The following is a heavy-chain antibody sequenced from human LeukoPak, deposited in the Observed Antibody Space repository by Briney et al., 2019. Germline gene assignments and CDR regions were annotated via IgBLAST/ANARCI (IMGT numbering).Heavy chain of an antibody. Sequence: SETLSLTCTVSGGSISSYYWSWIRQPPGKGLEWIGYIYYSGSTNYNPSLKSRVTISVDTSKNQFSLKLSSVTAADTAMYYCARDSTIVVVVAATRGFDYWGQGTLVTVSS. CDR2: IYYSGST. D-gene: IGHD2-15*01. J-gene: IGHJ4*02. V-gene: IGHV4-59*12. CDR3: ARDSTIVVVVAATRGFDY. CDR1: GGSISSYY.